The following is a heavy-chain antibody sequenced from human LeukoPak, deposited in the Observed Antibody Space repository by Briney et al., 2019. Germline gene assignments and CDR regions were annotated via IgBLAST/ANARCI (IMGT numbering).Heavy chain of an antibody. D-gene: IGHD1-20*01. Sequence: GGSLRLSCAASGFSSDDYGMSWVRQVPGKRLEWVSDINWNGGSTGYADSVNGRFIISRDNAKNSLYLQMNSLRDEDTALYFCARVRLTGIQDWFDPWGQGTLVTVSS. CDR1: GFSSDDYG. J-gene: IGHJ5*02. CDR3: ARVRLTGIQDWFDP. V-gene: IGHV3-20*04. CDR2: INWNGGST.